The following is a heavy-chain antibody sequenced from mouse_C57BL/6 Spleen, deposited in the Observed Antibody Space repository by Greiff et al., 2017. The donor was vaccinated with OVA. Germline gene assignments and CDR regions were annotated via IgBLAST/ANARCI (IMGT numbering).Heavy chain of an antibody. D-gene: IGHD4-1*01. CDR1: GFSFNTYA. Sequence: EVMLVESGGGLVQPKGSLKLSCAASGFSFNTYAMNWVRQAPGKGLEWVARIRSKSNNYATYYADSVKDRFTISRDDSESMLYLQMNNLKTEDTAMYYCVRQGAWDLYFDYWGQGTTLTVSS. V-gene: IGHV10-1*01. CDR2: IRSKSNNYAT. CDR3: VRQGAWDLYFDY. J-gene: IGHJ2*01.